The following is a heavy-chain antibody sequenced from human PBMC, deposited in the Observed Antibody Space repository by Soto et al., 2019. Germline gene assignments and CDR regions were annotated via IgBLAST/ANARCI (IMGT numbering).Heavy chain of an antibody. CDR1: GFTFGSYA. V-gene: IGHV3-23*01. CDR3: ARRSSSWYFDY. D-gene: IGHD6-13*01. CDR2: ISGSGGST. J-gene: IGHJ4*02. Sequence: EVQLLESGGGLLQLGGSLRLSCAASGFTFGSYAMNWVRQAPGKGLEWVSVISGSGGSTYYADSVKGRFTISRVNSKNTLYLQMNSLRAEDPAVYYCARRSSSWYFDYWGQGTLVTVSS.